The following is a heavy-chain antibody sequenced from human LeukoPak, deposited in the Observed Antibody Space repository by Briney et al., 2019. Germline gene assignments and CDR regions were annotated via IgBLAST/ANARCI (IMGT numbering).Heavy chain of an antibody. CDR2: ISSTSNYI. CDR1: GFTFSSYS. D-gene: IGHD6-19*01. CDR3: ARDPGWIAVPGLGFAFDI. V-gene: IGHV3-21*01. J-gene: IGHJ3*02. Sequence: NPGGSLRLSCAASGFTFSSYSMDWVRQAPGKGLEWVSSISSTSNYIYYADSVKGRFTISRDNAKNSLFLQMNSLRAEDTAVYYCARDPGWIAVPGLGFAFDIWGQGTMVTVSS.